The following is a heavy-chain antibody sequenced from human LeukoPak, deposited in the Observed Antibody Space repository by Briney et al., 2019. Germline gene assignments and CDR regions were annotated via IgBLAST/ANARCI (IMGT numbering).Heavy chain of an antibody. CDR2: NSDFGSS. V-gene: IGHV3-21*06. CDR1: GFTFSSYS. CDR3: ARHSGGDGYNYHGMDV. Sequence: RGSLRLSCAASGFTFSSYSINWVRQAPGKGLEWVSSNSDFGSSHHADSVKGRFTTSRDNAKNSVHLQMNSLRVEDTAIYYCARHSGGDGYNYHGMDVWGQGTMVTVSS. J-gene: IGHJ6*02. D-gene: IGHD6-19*01.